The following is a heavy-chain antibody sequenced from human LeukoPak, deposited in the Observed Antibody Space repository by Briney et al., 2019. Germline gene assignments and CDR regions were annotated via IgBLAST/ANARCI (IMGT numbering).Heavy chain of an antibody. Sequence: ASVKVSCKTSGYSFAGYFIHWVRQAPGQGLEWMGRINPNSGGTEYEQSFQGRVTMTRDTSISTAYVEVSTLISDDTAVYYCARDLSSTSNWEFDYWGQGTLVTVSS. J-gene: IGHJ4*02. CDR2: INPNSGGT. D-gene: IGHD1-26*01. V-gene: IGHV1-2*06. CDR3: ARDLSSTSNWEFDY. CDR1: GYSFAGYF.